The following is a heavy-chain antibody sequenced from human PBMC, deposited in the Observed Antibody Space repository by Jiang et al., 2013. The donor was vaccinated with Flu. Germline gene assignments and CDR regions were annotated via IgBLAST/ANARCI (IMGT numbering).Heavy chain of an antibody. CDR3: AAPQGGYMDV. CDR2: ISSSSSYI. V-gene: IGHV3-21*01. J-gene: IGHJ6*03. Sequence: VQLLESGGGLVKPGGSLRLSCAASGFTFSSYSMNWVRQAPGKGLEWVSSISSSSSYIYYADSVKGRFTISRDNAKNSLYLQMNSLRAEDTAVYYCAAPQGGYMDVWGKGTTVTVSS. D-gene: IGHD3-16*01. CDR1: GFTFSSYS.